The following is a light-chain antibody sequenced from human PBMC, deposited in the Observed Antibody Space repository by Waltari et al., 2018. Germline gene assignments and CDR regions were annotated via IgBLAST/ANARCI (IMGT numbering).Light chain of an antibody. J-gene: IGKJ2*01. CDR1: QSLLYSSNDKNY. CDR3: HQYYSTPQT. Sequence: DIVMTQSPDALSLSLGETATVNCKSSQSLLYSSNDKNYLAWFQQGPGQPPKVILYWASTRESGVSGRFIGSGSETDFTLTITNLQAEDAAVYYCHQYYSTPQTFGQGTKVEIK. V-gene: IGKV4-1*01. CDR2: WAS.